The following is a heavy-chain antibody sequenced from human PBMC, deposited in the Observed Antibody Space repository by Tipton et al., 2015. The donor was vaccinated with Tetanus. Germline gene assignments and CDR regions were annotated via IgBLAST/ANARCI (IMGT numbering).Heavy chain of an antibody. CDR2: IWYDGTNK. CDR3: ARERSSGCFDT. CDR1: GFTFSSYG. J-gene: IGHJ5*02. V-gene: IGHV3-33*01. D-gene: IGHD1-26*01. Sequence: SLRLSCAASGFTFSSYGMHWVRQAPGKGLEWVAIIWYDGTNKYYADSVKGRFTISRDNSKNTVYLEMNSLRAEDTAVYYCARERSSGCFDTWGRGTLVTVSS.